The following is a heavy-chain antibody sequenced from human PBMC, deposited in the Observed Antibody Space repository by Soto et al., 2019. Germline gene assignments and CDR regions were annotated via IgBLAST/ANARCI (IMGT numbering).Heavy chain of an antibody. CDR1: GFAFSTYG. CDR2: IWYDGSNQ. Sequence: GGSLRLSCTASGFAFSTYGFHWVRQAPGKGLEWVSVIWYDGSNQYYADSVKGRFTVSKDNSKNTLYLQMNNLKVEDTAIYYCNTDIGDSWYTPPIDYWGQGTLVTVSS. D-gene: IGHD6-13*01. CDR3: NTDIGDSWYTPPIDY. J-gene: IGHJ4*02. V-gene: IGHV3-33*01.